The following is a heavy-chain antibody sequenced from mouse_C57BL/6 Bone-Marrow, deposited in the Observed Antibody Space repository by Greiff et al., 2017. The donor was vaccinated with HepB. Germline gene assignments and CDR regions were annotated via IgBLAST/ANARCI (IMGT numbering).Heavy chain of an antibody. CDR3: ARHEKSYYYGSSYAWFAY. D-gene: IGHD1-1*01. V-gene: IGHV1-62-2*01. J-gene: IGHJ3*01. CDR1: GYTFTEYT. CDR2: FYPGSGSI. Sequence: QVQLKQSGAELVKPGASVKLSCKASGYTFTEYTIHWVKQRSGQGLEWIGWFYPGSGSIKYNEKFKDKATLTADKSSSTVYMELSRLTSEDSAVYFCARHEKSYYYGSSYAWFAYWGQGTLVTVSA.